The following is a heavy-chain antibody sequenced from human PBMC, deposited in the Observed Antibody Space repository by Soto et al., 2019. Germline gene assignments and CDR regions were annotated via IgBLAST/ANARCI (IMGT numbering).Heavy chain of an antibody. J-gene: IGHJ5*02. D-gene: IGHD2-2*01. V-gene: IGHV3-33*01. CDR3: ARDLGWPAARFDP. Sequence: AAGRFIDLSGRRHRDRKAPGKGLEWVAVIWYDGSEKYYADSVKGRYTISRDNSKNILYLQMNSLRGEDTSVYYCARDLGWPAARFDPWGQGTLVTVSS. CDR2: IWYDGSEK. CDR1: RFIDLSGR.